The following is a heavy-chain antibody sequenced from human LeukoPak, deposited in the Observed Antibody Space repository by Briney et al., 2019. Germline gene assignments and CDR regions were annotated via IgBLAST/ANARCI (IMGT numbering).Heavy chain of an antibody. J-gene: IGHJ6*02. CDR3: ARGAAGTTPDYYYFGLDV. V-gene: IGHV5-51*01. CDR1: GYRFTDYW. CDR2: IYPGDSDT. Sequence: GESLRISCKGSGYRFTDYWIGWVRQMPGKGLEWMGIIYPGDSDTRYSPSFQGQVTISADKSINTAHLQWSSLKASDTAMYYCARGAAGTTPDYYYFGLDVWGQGTTVRVSS. D-gene: IGHD1-7*01.